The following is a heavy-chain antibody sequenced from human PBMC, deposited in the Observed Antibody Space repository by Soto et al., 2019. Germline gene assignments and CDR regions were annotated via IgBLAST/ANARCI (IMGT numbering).Heavy chain of an antibody. CDR2: ISAYNGNT. CDR1: GYTFTSYG. CDR3: ARVRVHGPLGGYQLLPGNWFDP. V-gene: IGHV1-18*01. D-gene: IGHD2-2*01. Sequence: VASVKVSCKASGYTFTSYGISWVRQAPGQGLEWMGWISAYNGNTNYAQKLQGRVTMTTDTSTSTAYMELRSLRSDDTAVYYCARVRVHGPLGGYQLLPGNWFDPWGQGTLVTVSS. J-gene: IGHJ5*02.